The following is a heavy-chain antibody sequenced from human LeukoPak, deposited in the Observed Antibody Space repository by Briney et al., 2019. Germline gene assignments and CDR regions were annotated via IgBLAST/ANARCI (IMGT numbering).Heavy chain of an antibody. D-gene: IGHD6-19*01. CDR2: INWNGGST. CDR3: ARDLVAGTTTGAFDI. Sequence: GGSLRLSCAASGFTFDDYGMSWVRQAPGKGLEWVSAINWNGGSTDYADSVKGRFTISRDNAKNSLYLQMNSLRAEGTALYYCARDLVAGTTTGAFDIWGQGTMVTVSS. CDR1: GFTFDDYG. V-gene: IGHV3-20*04. J-gene: IGHJ3*02.